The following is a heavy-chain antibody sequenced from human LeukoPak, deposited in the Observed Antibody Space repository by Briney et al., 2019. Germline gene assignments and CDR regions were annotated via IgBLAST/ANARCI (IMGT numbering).Heavy chain of an antibody. Sequence: PGGSLRLSCAASGFTFSSYGMHCVRQAPGKGLEWVAFIRYDGSNKYYADSVKGRFTISRDNSKNTLYLQMNSLRAEDTAVYYCAKPTRGSGGSYLIDYWGQGTLVTVSS. CDR1: GFTFSSYG. CDR2: IRYDGSNK. V-gene: IGHV3-30*02. J-gene: IGHJ4*02. D-gene: IGHD1-26*01. CDR3: AKPTRGSGGSYLIDY.